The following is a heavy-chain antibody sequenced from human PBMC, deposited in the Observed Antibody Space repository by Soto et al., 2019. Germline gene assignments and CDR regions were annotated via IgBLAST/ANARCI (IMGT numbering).Heavy chain of an antibody. CDR2: IYYSGST. D-gene: IGHD6-19*01. Sequence: SETLSLTCTASGGSISSYYWSWIRQPPGKGLEWIGYIYYSGSTNYNPSLKSRVTISVDTSKNQFSLKLSSVTDADTAVYYCARLGYSSGWSLFDNWGQGNRVTVSS. CDR3: ARLGYSSGWSLFDN. J-gene: IGHJ4*02. V-gene: IGHV4-59*08. CDR1: GGSISSYY.